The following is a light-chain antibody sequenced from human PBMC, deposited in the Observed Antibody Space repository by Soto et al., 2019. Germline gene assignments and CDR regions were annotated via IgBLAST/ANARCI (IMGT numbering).Light chain of an antibody. J-gene: IGKJ5*01. Sequence: EIVLTQSPGTLSLSPGERATLSCSASQSVSSNYLAWYQQKPGQAPRLLIYGASSRATGIPDRFSGSGSGTDFTLTISRLEPEDFAVYYCQQYGSSPITFGQGTRLENK. V-gene: IGKV3-20*01. CDR3: QQYGSSPIT. CDR2: GAS. CDR1: QSVSSNY.